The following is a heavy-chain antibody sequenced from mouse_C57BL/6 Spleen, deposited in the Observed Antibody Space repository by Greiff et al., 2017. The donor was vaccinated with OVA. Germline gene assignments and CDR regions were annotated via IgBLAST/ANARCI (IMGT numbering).Heavy chain of an antibody. Sequence: ESGPGLVKPSQSLSLTCSVTGYSITSGYYWNWIRQFPGNKLEWMGYISYDGSNNYNPSLKNRIPITRDTSKNQFFLKLNSVTTEDTATYYCARDPSITTVGYFDVWGTGTTVTVSS. CDR1: GYSITSGYY. CDR3: ARDPSITTVGYFDV. D-gene: IGHD1-1*01. J-gene: IGHJ1*03. CDR2: ISYDGSN. V-gene: IGHV3-6*01.